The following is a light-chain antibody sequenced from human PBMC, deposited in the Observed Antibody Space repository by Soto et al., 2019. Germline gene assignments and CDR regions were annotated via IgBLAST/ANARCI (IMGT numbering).Light chain of an antibody. V-gene: IGLV1-40*01. J-gene: IGLJ1*01. CDR3: QSYDSGLRGYV. CDR2: GNS. Sequence: QSALTQPPSVSGAPGQRVTISCTGSSSNIGAGYDVHWYQQLPGTAPKLLIYGNSNRPSGVPDRFSGSKSGTSASLAITGLQSEDEGDYYCQSYDSGLRGYVFGSGTKVTVL. CDR1: SSNIGAGYD.